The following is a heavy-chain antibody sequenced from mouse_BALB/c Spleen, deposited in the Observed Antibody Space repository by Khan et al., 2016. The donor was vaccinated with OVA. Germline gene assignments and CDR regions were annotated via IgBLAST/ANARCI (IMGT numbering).Heavy chain of an antibody. CDR3: ARRGLRWDFYY. J-gene: IGHJ2*01. CDR2: INPSTGYT. Sequence: VXLXQSGAELAKPGASVKMSCKASGYTFINSWIFWVKQRPGQGLEWIGYINPSTGYTEYNQNFKDKATLTADKSSSTAYMQLSSLTYEDSAVYYCARRGLRWDFYYWGQGTTLTVSS. D-gene: IGHD1-1*01. V-gene: IGHV1-7*01. CDR1: GYTFINSW.